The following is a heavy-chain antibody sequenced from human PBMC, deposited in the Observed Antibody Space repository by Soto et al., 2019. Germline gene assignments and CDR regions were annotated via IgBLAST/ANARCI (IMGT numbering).Heavy chain of an antibody. CDR2: IYHSGST. D-gene: IGHD3-10*01. J-gene: IGHJ4*02. CDR1: GGSISSGGYS. CDR3: ARVPAVLLWFGELYFDY. V-gene: IGHV4-30-2*01. Sequence: SETLSLTCAVSGGSISSGGYSWSWIRQPPGKGLEWIGYIYHSGSTYYNPSLKSRVTISVDRSKNQFSLKLSSVTAADTAVYYCARVPAVLLWFGELYFDYWGQGTLVTSPQ.